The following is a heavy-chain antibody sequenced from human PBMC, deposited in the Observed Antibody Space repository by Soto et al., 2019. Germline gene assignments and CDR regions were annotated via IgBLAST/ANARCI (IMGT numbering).Heavy chain of an antibody. J-gene: IGHJ6*02. V-gene: IGHV3-48*02. CDR3: ARDHGGSTWFVGVYYFFGMDV. CDR2: ISSSGDAI. D-gene: IGHD6-13*01. Sequence: GGSLRLSCAASGFIFSDYTMTWVRPAPGRGLEFVSHISSSGDAIFYAESMKGRFTVSRDNAKNSLYLQMNSLRDDDTAVYFCARDHGGSTWFVGVYYFFGMDVWGQGTAVTVSS. CDR1: GFIFSDYT.